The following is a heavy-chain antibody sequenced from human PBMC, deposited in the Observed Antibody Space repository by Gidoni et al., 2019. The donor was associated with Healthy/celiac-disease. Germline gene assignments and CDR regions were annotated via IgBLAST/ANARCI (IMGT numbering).Heavy chain of an antibody. CDR2: IRSKAYGGTT. V-gene: IGHV3-49*03. J-gene: IGHJ4*02. CDR1: GFTFVDYA. D-gene: IGHD6-13*01. CDR3: TRDRPIAAAGADY. Sequence: EVQLVESGGGLVQPGRSLRLSCTASGFTFVDYAMGWFRQAPGKGLEWVGFIRSKAYGGTTEYAASVKGRFTISRDDSKSIAYLQMNSLKTEDTAVYYCTRDRPIAAAGADYWGQGTLVTVSS.